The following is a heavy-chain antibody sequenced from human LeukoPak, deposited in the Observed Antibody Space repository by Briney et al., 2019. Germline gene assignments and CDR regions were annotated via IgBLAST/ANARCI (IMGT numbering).Heavy chain of an antibody. V-gene: IGHV4-39*07. Sequence: SEALSLTCSVSGASISSTSYCWGWIRRPPWNRLEWFGRTSYSRTTFYSPSLEIRVTISAHTSKNQLSLKLSSVTAPDTAVYYGARIGVRSVIIFGVFDYWGQGIRVTVSS. J-gene: IGHJ4*02. CDR1: GASISSTSYC. D-gene: IGHD3-10*01. CDR2: TSYSRTT. CDR3: ARIGVRSVIIFGVFDY.